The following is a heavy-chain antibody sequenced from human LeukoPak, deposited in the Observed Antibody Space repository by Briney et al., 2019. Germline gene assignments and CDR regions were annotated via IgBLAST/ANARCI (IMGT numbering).Heavy chain of an antibody. CDR1: GYSFTSYW. D-gene: IGHD3-3*01. Sequence: GESLKISCKGSGYSFTSYWIGWVRQMPGKGLEWMGIIYPGDSDTRYSPSFQGQVTISADKSIGTAYLQWSSLKASDTAMYYCARRHYDFWSGYNIYYFDYWGQGTLVTVSS. V-gene: IGHV5-51*01. J-gene: IGHJ4*02. CDR3: ARRHYDFWSGYNIYYFDY. CDR2: IYPGDSDT.